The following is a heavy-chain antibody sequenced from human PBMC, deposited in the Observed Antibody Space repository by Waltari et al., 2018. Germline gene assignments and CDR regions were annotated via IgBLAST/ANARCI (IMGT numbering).Heavy chain of an antibody. D-gene: IGHD2-15*01. V-gene: IGHV3-33*01. Sequence: QVQLVESGGGVVQPGRSLRLSCAASGFTFSSYGMHWVRQAPGKGLEWVAVIWYDGSNKNYADSVKGRFTISRDKSKNTLYLQMNSLRAEDTAVYYCARDGASSGVFDYWGQGTLVTVSS. CDR1: GFTFSSYG. J-gene: IGHJ4*02. CDR2: IWYDGSNK. CDR3: ARDGASSGVFDY.